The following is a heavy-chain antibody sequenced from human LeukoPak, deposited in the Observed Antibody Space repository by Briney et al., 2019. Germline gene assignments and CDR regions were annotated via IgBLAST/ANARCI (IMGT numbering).Heavy chain of an antibody. V-gene: IGHV1-3*01. CDR1: EYTFTDYA. D-gene: IGHD5-24*01. CDR3: ARGRWSATTASYYLDF. J-gene: IGHJ4*02. Sequence: ASVKVSCKASEYTFTDYAINWVPQAPGQRLEWMEWINAGNGNTRYSQRFQGRVTITRDTSASTAYMELSSLTSEDTAVYYCARGRWSATTASYYLDFWGQGTLVTVSS. CDR2: INAGNGNT.